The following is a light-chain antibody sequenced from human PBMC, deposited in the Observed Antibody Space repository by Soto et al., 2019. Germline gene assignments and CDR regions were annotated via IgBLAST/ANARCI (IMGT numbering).Light chain of an antibody. CDR1: QSISSY. J-gene: IGKJ1*01. V-gene: IGKV1-39*01. CDR3: QQSYSTPRT. Sequence: DIQMTQSPSSLSASVGDRVTITCRASQSISSYLNWYQQKPGKAPKLLIYAASSLQSGVPSRFSGSGSGTDFTLTISSLQPEDFETYYCQQSYSTPRTVGQGTKVDSK. CDR2: AAS.